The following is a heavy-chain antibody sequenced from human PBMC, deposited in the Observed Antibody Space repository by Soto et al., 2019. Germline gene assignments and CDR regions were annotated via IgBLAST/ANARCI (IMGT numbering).Heavy chain of an antibody. D-gene: IGHD5-18*01. V-gene: IGHV4-39*01. J-gene: IGHJ4*02. CDR3: ARGTAMALATFDY. Sequence: QLQLQESGPGLVKPSETLSLTCTVSGGSISSSSYYWGWIRQPPGKGLEWIGSIYYSGSTYYNPSPKSRVPISVDTSKNQFSLKLSSVTAADTAVYYCARGTAMALATFDYWGQGTLVTVSS. CDR2: IYYSGST. CDR1: GGSISSSSYY.